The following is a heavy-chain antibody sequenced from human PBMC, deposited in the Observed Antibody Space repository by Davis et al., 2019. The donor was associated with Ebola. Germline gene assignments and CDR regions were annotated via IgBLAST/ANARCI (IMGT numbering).Heavy chain of an antibody. CDR1: GGSISSGTYY. Sequence: SETLSLTCSVSGGSISSGTYYWGWVRQPPGKGLEWIGAIYYNGRTYYNSSLEGRVTISLDTSKNQFSLKLRSVTAADTAVYFCARESDAVGASTTDDAFDVWGQGTMFTVSS. CDR3: ARESDAVGASTTDDAFDV. V-gene: IGHV4-39*07. D-gene: IGHD1-26*01. CDR2: IYYNGRT. J-gene: IGHJ3*01.